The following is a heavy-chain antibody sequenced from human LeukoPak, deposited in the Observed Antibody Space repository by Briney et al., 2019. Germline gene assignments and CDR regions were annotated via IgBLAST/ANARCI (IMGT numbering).Heavy chain of an antibody. CDR3: TRVQAGRAGLMDV. J-gene: IGHJ6*02. Sequence: PGGSLSLSCAASGFTLSSYWMHWVRQAPGEGLVWVSRIDPDGSTTNYADSVKGRFTTSRDNAKNTLYLQMNSLRAEDTALYYCTRVQAGRAGLMDVWGRGTTVTVSS. CDR1: GFTLSSYW. CDR2: IDPDGSTT. D-gene: IGHD6-13*01. V-gene: IGHV3-74*01.